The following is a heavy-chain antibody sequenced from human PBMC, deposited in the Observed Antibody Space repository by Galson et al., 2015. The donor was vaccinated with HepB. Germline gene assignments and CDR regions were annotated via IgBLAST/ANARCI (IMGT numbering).Heavy chain of an antibody. V-gene: IGHV3-73*01. Sequence: SLRLSCAASGFTFSGSAKHWVRQASGKGLEWVGRIRSKANSYATAYAASVKGRFTISRDDSKNTAYLQMNSLKTEDTAVYYCTPRIHCTGGVCSSRDYWGQGTLVTVSS. CDR1: GFTFSGSA. D-gene: IGHD2-8*02. CDR2: IRSKANSYAT. CDR3: TPRIHCTGGVCSSRDY. J-gene: IGHJ4*02.